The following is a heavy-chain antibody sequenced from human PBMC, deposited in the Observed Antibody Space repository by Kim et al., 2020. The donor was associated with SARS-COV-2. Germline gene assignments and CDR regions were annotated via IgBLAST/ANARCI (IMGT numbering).Heavy chain of an antibody. Sequence: YRPYLKNRLTITKDTSKNQVVLTMTNMDPVDTATYYCAHRPGGFIGSYFDYWGQGTLVTVSS. D-gene: IGHD3-16*02. V-gene: IGHV2-5*01. CDR3: AHRPGGFIGSYFDY. J-gene: IGHJ4*02.